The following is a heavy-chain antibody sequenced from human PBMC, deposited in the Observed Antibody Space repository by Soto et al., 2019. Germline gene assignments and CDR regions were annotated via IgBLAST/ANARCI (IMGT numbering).Heavy chain of an antibody. CDR1: CGSISSGGYY. J-gene: IGHJ6*02. V-gene: IGHV4-31*03. Sequence: SSETLSLTCTVSCGSISSGGYYWSWIRQHPGKGLEWIGYIYYSGSTYYNPSLKSRVTISVDTSKNQFSLKLSSVTAADTAVYYCARVSDDSSGYYMPDYGMDVWGQGTTVTVSS. D-gene: IGHD3-22*01. CDR2: IYYSGST. CDR3: ARVSDDSSGYYMPDYGMDV.